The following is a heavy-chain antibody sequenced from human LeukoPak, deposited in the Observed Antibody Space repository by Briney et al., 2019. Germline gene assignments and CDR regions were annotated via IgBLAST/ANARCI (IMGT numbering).Heavy chain of an antibody. D-gene: IGHD4-23*01. CDR1: GGSFNDYY. V-gene: IGHV4-34*01. CDR2: INHSGST. CDR3: ARTHRTPFDY. Sequence: SETLSLTCAVYGGSFNDYYWSWIRQPPGKGLEWIGEINHSGSTNYNPSLKSRVTISVDTSKNQFSLKVSSVTAADTAVYYCARTHRTPFDYWGQGTLVTVSS. J-gene: IGHJ4*02.